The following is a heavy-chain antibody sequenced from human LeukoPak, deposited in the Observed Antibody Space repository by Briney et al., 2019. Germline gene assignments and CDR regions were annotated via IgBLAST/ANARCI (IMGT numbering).Heavy chain of an antibody. CDR2: MSGSGDST. Sequence: PSETLSLTCAVYGGSFSGYYWSWIRQPPGKGLEWVSAMSGSGDSTYYADSVKGRFTISRDNSKNTLYLQMNSLSAEDTAVYYCAKGSGSSRPYSFDYWGQGTLVTVSS. D-gene: IGHD6-6*01. V-gene: IGHV3-23*01. CDR1: GGSFSGYY. J-gene: IGHJ4*02. CDR3: AKGSGSSRPYSFDY.